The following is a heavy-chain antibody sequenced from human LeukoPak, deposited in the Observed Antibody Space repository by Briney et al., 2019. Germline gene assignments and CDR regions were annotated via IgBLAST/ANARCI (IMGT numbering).Heavy chain of an antibody. CDR3: AKGHSGYDLNWFDP. CDR1: GFTFSSYG. D-gene: IGHD5-12*01. V-gene: IGHV3-30*02. J-gene: IGHJ5*02. Sequence: GGTLRLSCAASGFTFSSYGMHWVRQAPGKGLEWVAFIRYDGSNKYYADSVKGRFTISRDNSKNTLYLQMNSLRAEDTAVYYCAKGHSGYDLNWFDPWGQGTLVTVSS. CDR2: IRYDGSNK.